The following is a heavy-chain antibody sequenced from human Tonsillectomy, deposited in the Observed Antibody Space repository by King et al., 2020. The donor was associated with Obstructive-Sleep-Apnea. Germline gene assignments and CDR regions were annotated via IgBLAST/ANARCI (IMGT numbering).Heavy chain of an antibody. D-gene: IGHD3-9*01. Sequence: VQLVESGGGLVQPGGSLRLSCAASGFTFSSYAMSCVRQAPGKGLEWVSYISGSGGSTYYADSVKGRFTIARDNAKNTLYLQMNSLRAEDTAVYYCAKVATYDILTGDYYYGMDVWGQGTTVTVSS. J-gene: IGHJ6*02. CDR2: ISGSGGST. CDR3: AKVATYDILTGDYYYGMDV. CDR1: GFTFSSYA. V-gene: IGHV3-23*04.